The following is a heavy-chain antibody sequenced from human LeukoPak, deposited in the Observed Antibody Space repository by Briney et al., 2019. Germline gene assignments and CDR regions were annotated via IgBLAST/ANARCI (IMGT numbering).Heavy chain of an antibody. Sequence: VASVTVSCKASGYTFTGYYMHWVRQAPGQGLEWMGWINPNSGGTNYAQKFQGRVTMTRDTSISTAYMELSRLRSDDTAVYYCAHTATMTDAFDIWGQGTMVTVSS. D-gene: IGHD3-22*01. CDR1: GYTFTGYY. V-gene: IGHV1-2*02. CDR3: AHTATMTDAFDI. CDR2: INPNSGGT. J-gene: IGHJ3*02.